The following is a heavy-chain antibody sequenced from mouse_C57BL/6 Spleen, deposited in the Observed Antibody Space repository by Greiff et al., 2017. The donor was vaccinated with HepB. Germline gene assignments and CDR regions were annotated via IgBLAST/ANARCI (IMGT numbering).Heavy chain of an antibody. CDR1: GFTFSDYG. V-gene: IGHV5-17*01. Sequence: EVKLVESGGGLVKPGGSLKLSCAASGFTFSDYGMHWVRQAPEKGLEWVAYISSGSSTIYYADTVKGRFTISRDNAKNTLFLQMTSLRSEDTAMYYCARMGDYDWYFDVWGTGTTVTVSS. CDR3: ARMGDYDWYFDV. J-gene: IGHJ1*03. CDR2: ISSGSSTI. D-gene: IGHD2-4*01.